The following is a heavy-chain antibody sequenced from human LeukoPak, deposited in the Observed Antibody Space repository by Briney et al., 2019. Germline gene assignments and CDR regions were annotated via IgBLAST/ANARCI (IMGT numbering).Heavy chain of an antibody. V-gene: IGHV3-74*01. D-gene: IGHD2-8*01. J-gene: IGHJ4*02. CDR3: ARDGAGYCTNGVCYIDY. CDR1: GFTFISYW. Sequence: PGGSLRLSCAASGFTFISYWMHWVRQAPGKGLVWVSRINGYGSSTDFADSVKGRFTISRDNAKNTLYLQMNSLRAEDTAVYYCARDGAGYCTNGVCYIDYWGQGTLVTVSS. CDR2: INGYGSST.